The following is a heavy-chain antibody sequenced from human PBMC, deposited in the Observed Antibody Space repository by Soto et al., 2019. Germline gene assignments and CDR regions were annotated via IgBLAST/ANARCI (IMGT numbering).Heavy chain of an antibody. Sequence: SETLSLTCTVSGGSISSGGYYWSWIRQHPGKGLEWIGYIYYSGSTYYNPSLQSRVTISVDKSKSQFSLKLNSVTAADSAVYFCARLEGLATISYYFDFWGQGALVTVSS. CDR3: ARLEGLATISYYFDF. V-gene: IGHV4-31*03. D-gene: IGHD3-9*01. CDR1: GGSISSGGYY. CDR2: IYYSGST. J-gene: IGHJ4*02.